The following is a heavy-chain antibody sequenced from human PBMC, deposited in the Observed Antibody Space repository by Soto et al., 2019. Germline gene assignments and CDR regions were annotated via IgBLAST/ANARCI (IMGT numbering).Heavy chain of an antibody. CDR2: IDWDDDK. CDR1: GFPLSTSGMC. Sequence: VSGPTLVNPTQTLTLTCTFSGFPLSTSGMCVSWIRQPPGKALEWLALIDWDDDKYYSTSLKTRLTISKDTSKTQVVLTMTNMDPVDTATYYCARIPMAAMVTHYYYGMDVWGQGTTVTVSS. V-gene: IGHV2-70*01. D-gene: IGHD5-18*01. CDR3: ARIPMAAMVTHYYYGMDV. J-gene: IGHJ6*02.